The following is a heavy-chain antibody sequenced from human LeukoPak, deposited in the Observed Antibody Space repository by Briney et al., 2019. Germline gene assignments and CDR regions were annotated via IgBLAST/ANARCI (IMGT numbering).Heavy chain of an antibody. CDR1: GFTFSSYA. V-gene: IGHV3-30-3*01. Sequence: GRSLRLSCAASGFTFSSYAMHWVRQAPGKGLEWVAVISYDGSNKYYTDSVKGRFTISRDNSKNTLYLQMNSLRAEDTAVYYCATANSGSSGMFDYWGQGTLDTVSS. CDR2: ISYDGSNK. CDR3: ATANSGSSGMFDY. D-gene: IGHD1-26*01. J-gene: IGHJ4*02.